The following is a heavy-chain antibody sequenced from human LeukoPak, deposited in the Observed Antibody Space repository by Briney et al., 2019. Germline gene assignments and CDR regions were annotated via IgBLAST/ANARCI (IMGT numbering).Heavy chain of an antibody. CDR3: ARDTATMGYYYGMDV. CDR2: IYTSGST. D-gene: IGHD2-15*01. CDR1: GGSLSSGSYY. J-gene: IGHJ6*02. V-gene: IGHV4-61*02. Sequence: SQTLSLTCTVSGGSLSSGSYYWRWIRQPAGKGLEWTGRIYTSGSTNYNPSLKSRVTISVDTSKYQFSLKLSSVTAADTAVYYCARDTATMGYYYGMDVWGQGTTVTVSS.